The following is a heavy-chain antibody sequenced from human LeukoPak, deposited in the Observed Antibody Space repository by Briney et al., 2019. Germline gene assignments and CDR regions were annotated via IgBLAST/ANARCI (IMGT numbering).Heavy chain of an antibody. V-gene: IGHV4-34*01. CDR3: ARERIQLWLDY. J-gene: IGHJ4*02. CDR2: INHSGST. D-gene: IGHD5-18*01. Sequence: SETLSLTCAVYGGSFSGYYCSWIRQPPGKGLEWIGEINHSGSTNYNPSLKSRVTISVDTSKNQFSLKLSSVTAADTAVYYCARERIQLWLDYWGQGTLVTVSS. CDR1: GGSFSGYY.